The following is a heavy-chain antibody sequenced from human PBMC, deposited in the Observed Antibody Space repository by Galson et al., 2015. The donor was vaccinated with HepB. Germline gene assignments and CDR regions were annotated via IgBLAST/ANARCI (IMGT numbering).Heavy chain of an antibody. CDR3: ARDRTYCGSPSCSRMGPNY. V-gene: IGHV3-33*08. J-gene: IGHJ4*02. Sequence: SLRLSCAASGFSFNNFAMYWVRQAPGKGLEWVALIWSDGSDKNYADSVKGRFTISRDNSKNTVSLQMDSLRAEDTAVYYCARDRTYCGSPSCSRMGPNYWGQGTLVTVSS. CDR1: GFSFNNFA. CDR2: IWSDGSDK. D-gene: IGHD2-2*01.